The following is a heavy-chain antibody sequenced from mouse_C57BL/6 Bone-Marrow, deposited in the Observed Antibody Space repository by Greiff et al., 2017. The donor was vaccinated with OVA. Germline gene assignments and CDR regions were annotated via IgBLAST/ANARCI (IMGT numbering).Heavy chain of an antibody. CDR2: INPGSGGT. Sequence: VQLQQSGAELVRPGPSVQVSCKASGYAFTNYLIEWVKQRPGQGLEWIGVINPGSGGTNYNEKFKGKATLTADKSSSTAYMQLSSLTSEDSAVYFCARRGWSYAMDYWGQGTSVTVSS. D-gene: IGHD1-1*02. CDR1: GYAFTNYL. V-gene: IGHV1-54*01. CDR3: ARRGWSYAMDY. J-gene: IGHJ4*01.